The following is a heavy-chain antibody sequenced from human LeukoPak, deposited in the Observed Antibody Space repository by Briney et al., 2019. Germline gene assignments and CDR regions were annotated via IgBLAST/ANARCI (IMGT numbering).Heavy chain of an antibody. CDR3: ARAMGSYYDFWSGYYYFDY. CDR2: INPNSGGT. D-gene: IGHD3-3*01. V-gene: IGHV1-2*02. J-gene: IGHJ4*02. CDR1: GYTFTGYY. Sequence: ASVKVSCKASGYTFTGYYMHWVRQAPGQGPEWMGWINPNSGGTNYAQKFQGRVTMTRDTSISAAYMELSRLRSDDTAVYYCARAMGSYYDFWSGYYYFDYWGQGTLVTVSS.